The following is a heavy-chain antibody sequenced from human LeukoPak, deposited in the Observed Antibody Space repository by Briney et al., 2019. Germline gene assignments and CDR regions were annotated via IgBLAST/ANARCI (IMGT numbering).Heavy chain of an antibody. V-gene: IGHV3-30-3*01. CDR1: GFTFSSYA. D-gene: IGHD4-23*01. CDR2: ISYDGSNK. J-gene: IGHJ6*03. CDR3: ARVTRPYYYYYYMDV. Sequence: PGGSLRLSCAASGFTFSSYAMHWVRQAPGKGLEWVAVISYDGSNKYYADSVKGRFTISRDNSKNTLYLQMNSLRAEDTAVYYCARVTRPYYYYYYMDVWGKGTTVTVSS.